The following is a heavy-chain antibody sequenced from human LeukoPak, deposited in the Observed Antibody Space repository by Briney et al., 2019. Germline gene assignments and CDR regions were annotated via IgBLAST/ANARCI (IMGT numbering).Heavy chain of an antibody. Sequence: GGSLRLSCAASGFTFSSYAMHWVRQAPGKGLEWVAVISYDGSNKYYADSVKGRFTISRDNSKNTLYLQMNSLRAEDTAVYYCARDLGYCSGGSCKEYYYYYGMDVWGQGTTVTVSS. CDR1: GFTFSSYA. CDR2: ISYDGSNK. D-gene: IGHD2-15*01. CDR3: ARDLGYCSGGSCKEYYYYYGMDV. J-gene: IGHJ6*02. V-gene: IGHV3-30-3*01.